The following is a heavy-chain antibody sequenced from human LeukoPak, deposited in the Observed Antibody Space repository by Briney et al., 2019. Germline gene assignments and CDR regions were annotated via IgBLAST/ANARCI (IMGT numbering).Heavy chain of an antibody. CDR3: ARAYCSSTSCYTYYYYGMDV. D-gene: IGHD2-2*02. V-gene: IGHV1-69*13. Sequence: SVKVSCKASGYTSTSNYIHWVRQAPGQGLEWMGGIIPIFGTANYAQKFQGRVTITADESTSTAYMELSSLRSEDTAVYYCARAYCSSTSCYTYYYYGMDVWGQGTTVTVSS. CDR2: IIPIFGTA. CDR1: GYTSTSNY. J-gene: IGHJ6*02.